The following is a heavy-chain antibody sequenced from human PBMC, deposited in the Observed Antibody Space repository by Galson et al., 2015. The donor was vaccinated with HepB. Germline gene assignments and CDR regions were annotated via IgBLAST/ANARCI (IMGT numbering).Heavy chain of an antibody. V-gene: IGHV3-74*01. CDR2: INSDGSST. Sequence: SLRLSCAASGFTFSSYWMHWVRQAPGKGLVWVSRINSDGSSTSYADSVKGRFTISRDNAKNTLYLQMNSLRAEDTAVYYCARVGTLWFGDLNWFDPWGQGTLVTVSS. CDR3: ARVGTLWFGDLNWFDP. CDR1: GFTFSSYW. D-gene: IGHD3-10*01. J-gene: IGHJ5*02.